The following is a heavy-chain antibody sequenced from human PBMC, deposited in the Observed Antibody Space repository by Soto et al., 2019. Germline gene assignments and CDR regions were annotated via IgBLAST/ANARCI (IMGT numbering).Heavy chain of an antibody. CDR2: IWYDGSNK. V-gene: IGHV3-33*01. Sequence: LRLSCAASGFTFSSYGMHWVRQAPGKGLEWVAVIWYDGSNKYYADSVKGRFTISRDNSKNTLYLQMNSLRAEDTAVYYCASDVVHDAFDIWGQGTMVTVSS. CDR1: GFTFSSYG. CDR3: ASDVVHDAFDI. D-gene: IGHD2-21*01. J-gene: IGHJ3*02.